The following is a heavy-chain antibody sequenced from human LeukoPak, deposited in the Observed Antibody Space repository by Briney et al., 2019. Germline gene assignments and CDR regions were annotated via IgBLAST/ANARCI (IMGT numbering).Heavy chain of an antibody. CDR2: IKQDGSEK. V-gene: IGHV3-7*01. D-gene: IGHD2-15*01. Sequence: GGSLRLSCVASEFTFTTYWMTWVRQVPGKGLEWVANIKQDGSEKYYVDSVKGRFTISRDNAKHSLYLQMNSLRAEDTAIYYCASGYCSGGSCYSTPYYWGQGTLVTVSS. CDR3: ASGYCSGGSCYSTPYY. CDR1: EFTFTTYW. J-gene: IGHJ4*02.